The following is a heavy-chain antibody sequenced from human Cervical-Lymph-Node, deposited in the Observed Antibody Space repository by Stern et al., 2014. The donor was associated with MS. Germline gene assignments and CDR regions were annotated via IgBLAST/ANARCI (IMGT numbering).Heavy chain of an antibody. CDR3: ARVPDYGDAFFDY. V-gene: IGHV4-30-4*01. D-gene: IGHD4-17*01. CDR2: IHYSGGT. J-gene: IGHJ4*02. Sequence: QVQLVQSGPGLVKPSQTLSLTCTVSGGSISSGDNYWSWIRPPPGKGPEWIGYIHYSGGTYFNPSLKSRATISADTSKNHFSLKLNSMTAADTAVYYCARVPDYGDAFFDYWGQGILVTVSS. CDR1: GGSISSGDNY.